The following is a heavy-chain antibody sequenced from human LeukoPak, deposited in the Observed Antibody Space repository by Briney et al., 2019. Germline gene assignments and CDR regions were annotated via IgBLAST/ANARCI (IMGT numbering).Heavy chain of an antibody. V-gene: IGHV1-2*02. D-gene: IGHD5-18*01. Sequence: ASVKVSYKASGYTFTGYYMRWVRQAPGQGLEWMGWINPNSGGTNYAQKFQGRVTMTRDTSISTAYMELSRLRSDDTAVYYCARDQDTSMRYWGQGTLVTVSS. CDR2: INPNSGGT. J-gene: IGHJ4*02. CDR1: GYTFTGYY. CDR3: ARDQDTSMRY.